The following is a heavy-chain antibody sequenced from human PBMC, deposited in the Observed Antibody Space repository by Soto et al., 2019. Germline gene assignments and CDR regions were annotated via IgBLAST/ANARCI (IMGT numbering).Heavy chain of an antibody. J-gene: IGHJ4*02. V-gene: IGHV4-31*03. D-gene: IGHD3-22*01. CDR1: GGSISSGGYY. CDR3: ATLGAPEYYYDSSGYLDY. CDR2: IYYSGST. Sequence: ASETLSLTCTVSGGSISSGGYYWSWIRQHPGKGLEWIGYIYYSGSTYYNPSLKSRVTISVDTSKNQFSLKLSSVTAADTAVYYCATLGAPEYYYDSSGYLDYWGQGTLVTVS.